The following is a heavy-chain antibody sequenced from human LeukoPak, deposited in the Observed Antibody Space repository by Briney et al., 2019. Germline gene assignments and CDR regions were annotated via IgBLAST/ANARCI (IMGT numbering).Heavy chain of an antibody. Sequence: GGSLRLSCAVSGFTFSTYNINWVRQAPGKGLEWVSYISSSSSTIFYADSVKGRFTISRDNTKNSLYLQMNSLRDEDTAVYYCARDRTPRITMIVVVDAFDVWGQGTMVTVSS. CDR3: ARDRTPRITMIVVVDAFDV. CDR1: GFTFSTYN. CDR2: ISSSSSTI. J-gene: IGHJ3*01. D-gene: IGHD3-22*01. V-gene: IGHV3-48*02.